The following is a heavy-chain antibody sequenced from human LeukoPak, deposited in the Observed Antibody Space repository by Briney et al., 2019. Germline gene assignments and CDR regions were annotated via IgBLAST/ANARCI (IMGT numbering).Heavy chain of an antibody. D-gene: IGHD5-12*01. CDR3: ARALGVYSGYEYYFDY. J-gene: IGHJ4*02. V-gene: IGHV1-3*03. Sequence: ASVKVSCKASGYTYSGYYMHWVRQTPGQRLEWMGWINAGNGNTKYSQEFQGRVTITRDTSASTAYMELSSLRSEDMAVYYCARALGVYSGYEYYFDYWGQGTLVTVSS. CDR1: GYTYSGYY. CDR2: INAGNGNT.